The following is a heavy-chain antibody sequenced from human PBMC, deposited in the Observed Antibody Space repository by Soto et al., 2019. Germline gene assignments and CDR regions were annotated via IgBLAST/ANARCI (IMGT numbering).Heavy chain of an antibody. D-gene: IGHD3-10*01. V-gene: IGHV1-69*01. CDR3: ARVLYYGSGSYSPYGMDV. CDR1: GVSFNNNG. Sequence: QVQRVQSGAEVKKPGSSVKVSCKTSGVSFNNNGIGWVRQAPGHGLEWMGGVSPPFRTSNYARKFQGRISSTADASTGTVNMERSSLTSEDTAQYYCARVLYYGSGSYSPYGMDVWGQGTTVTVSS. J-gene: IGHJ6*02. CDR2: VSPPFRTS.